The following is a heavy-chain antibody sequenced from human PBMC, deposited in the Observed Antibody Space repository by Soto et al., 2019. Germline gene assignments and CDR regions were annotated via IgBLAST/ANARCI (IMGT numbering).Heavy chain of an antibody. D-gene: IGHD6-6*01. CDR1: GFTFSSYA. CDR2: ISGSDDST. Sequence: EVQLLESGGGLVQPGESLRLSCAASGFTFSSYAMSWVRQAPGKGLEWVSVISGSDDSTYYADSVKGRFTISRDNSKNTLYLQMNSLRGEDTAVYYCAKRSSSSTFDYLGQGPLVTVSA. V-gene: IGHV3-23*01. J-gene: IGHJ4*02. CDR3: AKRSSSSTFDY.